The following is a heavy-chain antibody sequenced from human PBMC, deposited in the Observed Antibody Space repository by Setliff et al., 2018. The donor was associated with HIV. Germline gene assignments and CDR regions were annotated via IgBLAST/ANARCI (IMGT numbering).Heavy chain of an antibody. CDR1: GDSISASY. V-gene: IGHV4-59*01. CDR3: TKGRLGQADY. Sequence: SETLSLTCAVSGDSISASYWNWIRQCPGGGLEWIGHIYYSGSTKYNPSLKRRVTISIDKSRKYFSLKLPSVTAADTAMYFCTKGRLGQADYGGQGTLVTVSS. CDR2: IYYSGST. D-gene: IGHD4-17*01. J-gene: IGHJ4*02.